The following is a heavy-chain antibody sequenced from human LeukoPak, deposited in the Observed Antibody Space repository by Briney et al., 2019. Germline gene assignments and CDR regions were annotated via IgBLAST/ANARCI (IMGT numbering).Heavy chain of an antibody. D-gene: IGHD3-10*01. Sequence: SETLSLTCTVSGGSISSYYWSWIRQPPGKGLEWIGYIYYSGSTNYNPSLKSRVTISVDTSKNQFSLKLSSVTAADTAVYYCARDGSGGYSHFDYWGQGTLVTVSS. CDR3: ARDGSGGYSHFDY. CDR2: IYYSGST. V-gene: IGHV4-59*01. CDR1: GGSISSYY. J-gene: IGHJ4*02.